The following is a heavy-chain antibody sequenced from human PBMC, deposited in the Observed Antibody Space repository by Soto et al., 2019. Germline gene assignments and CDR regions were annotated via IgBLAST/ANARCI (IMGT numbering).Heavy chain of an antibody. Sequence: QVQLQESGPGLVKPSQTLSLTCTVSGGSISSGGYYWSWIRQHPGKGLEWIGYIYYSGSTYYNPSLKSRVTISVDTSKNQFSLKLSSVTAADTAVYYCARDRQSGKYQLLYTNYYYYGMDVWGQGTTVTVSS. V-gene: IGHV4-31*03. CDR2: IYYSGST. J-gene: IGHJ6*02. CDR1: GGSISSGGYY. D-gene: IGHD2-2*02. CDR3: ARDRQSGKYQLLYTNYYYYGMDV.